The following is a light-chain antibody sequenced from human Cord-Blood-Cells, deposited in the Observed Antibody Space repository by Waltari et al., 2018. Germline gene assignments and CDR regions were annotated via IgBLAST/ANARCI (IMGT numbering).Light chain of an antibody. CDR2: WAS. CDR1: QSVLYSSNNKNY. CDR3: QQYYSTPWT. Sequence: DIVMTQSPDSLAVSLGERAHINCKPSQSVLYSSNNKNYLAWYQQKPGQPPKLLIYWASTRESGVPDRFSVSGSGTDFTLTISSLQAEDVAVYYCQQYYSTPWTFGQGTKVEIK. V-gene: IGKV4-1*01. J-gene: IGKJ1*01.